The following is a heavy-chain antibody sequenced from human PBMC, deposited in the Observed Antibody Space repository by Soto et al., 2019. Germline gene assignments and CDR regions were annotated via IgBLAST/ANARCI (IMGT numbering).Heavy chain of an antibody. CDR3: AKDSGGDYVDWYFDL. CDR2: ISWNSGSI. Sequence: EVQLVESGGGLVQPGRSLRLSCAASGFTFDDYAMHWVRQAPGKGLEWVSGISWNSGSIGYADSVKGRFTISRDNAKNSLYLQMNSLRAEDTALYYCAKDSGGDYVDWYFDLWGRGTLVTVSS. J-gene: IGHJ2*01. CDR1: GFTFDDYA. D-gene: IGHD4-17*01. V-gene: IGHV3-9*01.